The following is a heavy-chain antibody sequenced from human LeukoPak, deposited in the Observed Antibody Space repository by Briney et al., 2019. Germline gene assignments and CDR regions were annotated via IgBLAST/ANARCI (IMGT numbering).Heavy chain of an antibody. J-gene: IGHJ4*02. D-gene: IGHD6-19*01. CDR1: GGSISSYY. V-gene: IGHV4-59*01. CDR2: MYHSGTT. CDR3: ANSQHWLAFRY. Sequence: PSETLSLTCTASGGSISSYYWSWFRQPPGKGLEWLGNMYHSGTTKYNPSLESRVTISVDTSKNQFSLNLSSVTAADTAVYYCANSQHWLAFRYWGQGTLVTVSS.